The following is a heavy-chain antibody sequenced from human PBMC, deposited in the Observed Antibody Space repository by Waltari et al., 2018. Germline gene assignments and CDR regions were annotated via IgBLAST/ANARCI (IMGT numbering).Heavy chain of an antibody. CDR3: TKDAFGNTYLDY. D-gene: IGHD3-10*01. Sequence: QVQLVESGGGVVQPGKSRRLSCVASGFSRSNYGMHWVRQTPGRGLEWVALTWSDGSVEYYADSVRGRFTVSRDNSKNILYLDMDSLRVDDTATYYCTKDAFGNTYLDYWGQGTLVTVSS. V-gene: IGHV3-33*03. J-gene: IGHJ4*02. CDR1: GFSRSNYG. CDR2: TWSDGSVE.